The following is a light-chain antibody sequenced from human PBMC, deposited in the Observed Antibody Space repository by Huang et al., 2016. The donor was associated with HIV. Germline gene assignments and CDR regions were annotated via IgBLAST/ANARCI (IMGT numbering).Light chain of an antibody. V-gene: IGKV1-5*03. CDR3: QQYNSYPLT. Sequence: DIQMTQSPSTLSASVGDSVTITCRASQSINSWLAWYQQKPGKAPKLLIYKASNVESGVPSRLSGSGSGTEVTLTISSLQPDDFATYYCQQYNSYPLTFGGGTKVQIK. CDR2: KAS. J-gene: IGKJ4*01. CDR1: QSINSW.